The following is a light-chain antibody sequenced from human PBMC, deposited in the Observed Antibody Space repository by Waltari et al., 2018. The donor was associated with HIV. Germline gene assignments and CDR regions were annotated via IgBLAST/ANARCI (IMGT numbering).Light chain of an antibody. V-gene: IGLV6-57*03. Sequence: NFILTQTHSVSASPGETVIISCTRSSGSIARNYVHWFQQRPGAAPTTKIYEDNQRPSGCPDRFSGSIDTSSNAASLTISGLKTEDEADYYLQSFNDNNEWVFGGGTKVTVL. CDR1: SGSIARNY. J-gene: IGLJ3*02. CDR3: QSFNDNNEWV. CDR2: EDN.